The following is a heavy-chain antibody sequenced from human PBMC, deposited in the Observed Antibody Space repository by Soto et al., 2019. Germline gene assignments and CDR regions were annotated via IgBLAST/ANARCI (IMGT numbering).Heavy chain of an antibody. D-gene: IGHD5-18*01. V-gene: IGHV3-23*01. CDR1: GFTFSSYA. Sequence: PGGSLRLSCAASGFTFSSYAMSWVRQAPGKGLEWVSTMSGSGGSTYYADSVKGRFTISRDNSKNTLYLQMNSLRAEDTAVYYCGSSNGFSYGYFLLSPDYWGQGTLVTVSS. CDR2: MSGSGGST. CDR3: GSSNGFSYGYFLLSPDY. J-gene: IGHJ4*02.